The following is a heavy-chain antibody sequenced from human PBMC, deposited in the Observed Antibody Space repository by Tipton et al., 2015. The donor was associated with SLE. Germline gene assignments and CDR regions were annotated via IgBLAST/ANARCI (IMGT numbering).Heavy chain of an antibody. V-gene: IGHV4-4*09. CDR2: IYNTGST. Sequence: TLSLTCTVSGDSITSDYWSWLRQPPGKGLEWIGRIYNTGSTNYKSSLQSRVTISLDTSNNQFSLRLHSVTVADTAVYYCARGGLYETSAYSVGFDIWGQGALVTVSP. CDR1: GDSITSDY. J-gene: IGHJ3*02. CDR3: ARGGLYETSAYSVGFDI. D-gene: IGHD3-22*01.